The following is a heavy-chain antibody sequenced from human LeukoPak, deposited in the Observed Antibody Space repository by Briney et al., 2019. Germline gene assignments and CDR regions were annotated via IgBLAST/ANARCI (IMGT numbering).Heavy chain of an antibody. CDR1: GYSFTSYW. V-gene: IGHV5-51*01. CDR2: IYPGDSGT. Sequence: GESLKISCKGSGYSFTSYWIGWVRQMPGKGLEWMGIIYPGDSGTRYSPSFQGQVTISADKSISTAYLQWSSLKASDTAMYYCARLYDSSAEGMDVWGQGTTVTVSS. CDR3: ARLYDSSAEGMDV. J-gene: IGHJ6*02. D-gene: IGHD3-22*01.